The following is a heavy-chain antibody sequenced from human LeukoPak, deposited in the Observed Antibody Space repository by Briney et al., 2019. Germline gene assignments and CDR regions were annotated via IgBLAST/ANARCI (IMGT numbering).Heavy chain of an antibody. D-gene: IGHD2-2*01. Sequence: SETLSLTCTVSGGSISSYYWSWIRQPPGKGLEWIAYIYYSGSTNYNPSLKSRVTISVDTSKNQFSLKLSSVTAADTAVYYCARSIVVVRSNWFDPWGQGTLVTVSS. CDR1: GGSISSYY. CDR3: ARSIVVVRSNWFDP. V-gene: IGHV4-59*01. J-gene: IGHJ5*02. CDR2: IYYSGST.